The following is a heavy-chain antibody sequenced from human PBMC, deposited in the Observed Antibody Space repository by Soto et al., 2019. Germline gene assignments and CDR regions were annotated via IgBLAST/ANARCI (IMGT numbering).Heavy chain of an antibody. CDR3: ARDLDSGGSYPYAFDI. CDR2: ISAYNGNT. J-gene: IGHJ3*02. CDR1: GYAFTSYG. D-gene: IGHD2-15*01. V-gene: IGHV1-18*01. Sequence: QVQLVQSGAEVKKPGASVKVSCKASGYAFTSYGISWVRQAPGQGLEWMGWISAYNGNTNYAQKLQGRVTMTTDTSTSTAYMELRSLRSDDTAVYYCARDLDSGGSYPYAFDIWGQGTMVTVSS.